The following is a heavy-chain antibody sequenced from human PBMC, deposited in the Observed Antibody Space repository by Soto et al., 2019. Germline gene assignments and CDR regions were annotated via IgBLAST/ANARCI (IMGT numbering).Heavy chain of an antibody. CDR2: ISYSGRT. CDR1: GDSISSGAYY. V-gene: IGHV4-31*03. J-gene: IGHJ4*02. CDR3: ARGSFRTHYPFNY. Sequence: SETLSLTCTVSGDSISSGAYYWSWIRQHPGKGLEWIGYISYSGRTYYNPSLKSRLTISLDTSENQFSLKLTSVTAADTAMYYCARGSFRTHYPFNYWGQGTPVTVSS. D-gene: IGHD3-16*02.